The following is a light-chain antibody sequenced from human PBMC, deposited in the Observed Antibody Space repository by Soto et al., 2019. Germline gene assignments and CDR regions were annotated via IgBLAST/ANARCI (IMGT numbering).Light chain of an antibody. CDR3: QQSYSFPMT. V-gene: IGKV1-39*01. Sequence: DIQMTQSPPSLSASVGDRVTITCRASQSISSYLNWYQQKPGSAPKLLIYAASSLQSGVPSRFSGSGSGTDFTLTISRLQPEDFATYYCQQSYSFPMTFGQGTKVEIK. CDR2: AAS. J-gene: IGKJ1*01. CDR1: QSISSY.